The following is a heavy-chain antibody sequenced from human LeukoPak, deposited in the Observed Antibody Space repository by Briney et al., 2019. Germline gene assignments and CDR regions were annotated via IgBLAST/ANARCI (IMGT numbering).Heavy chain of an antibody. V-gene: IGHV4-59*01. CDR2: IYYSGST. CDR3: ASLGLTYYFDY. J-gene: IGHJ4*02. Sequence: SETLSLTCTVSGESISGFYWTWIRQPPGKGLEWIGYIYYSGSTNYNPSLKSRVTISVDTSKNQFSLKLSSVTAADTAVYYCASLGLTYYFDYWGQGTLVTVSS. CDR1: GESISGFY.